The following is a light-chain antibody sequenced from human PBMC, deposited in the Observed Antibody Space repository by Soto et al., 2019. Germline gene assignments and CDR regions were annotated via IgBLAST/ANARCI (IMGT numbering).Light chain of an antibody. J-gene: IGKJ4*01. CDR2: LGY. Sequence: DIVMTQSPLSLPVTPGEPTSISCRSSQSLLHSNGKNYLGWFLQKPGQSPQLLIYLGYSRASGVPDRFSGSGSGTDFTLKLSRVEAEDVGVYYCMQVLQPPLTFGGGTKVEIK. CDR1: QSLLHSNGKNY. V-gene: IGKV2-28*01. CDR3: MQVLQPPLT.